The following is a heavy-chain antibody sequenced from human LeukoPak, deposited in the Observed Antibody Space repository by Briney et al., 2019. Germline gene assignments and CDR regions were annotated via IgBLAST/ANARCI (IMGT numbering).Heavy chain of an antibody. V-gene: IGHV3-30-3*01. Sequence: GGSLRLSCAASGFTFSSYAMHWVRQAPGKGPEWVAVISYDGSNKYYADSVKGRFTISRDNSKNTLYLQMNSLRAEDTAVYYCAREGLRRYDFWSGYWLGYWGQGTLVTVSS. CDR3: AREGLRRYDFWSGYWLGY. D-gene: IGHD3-3*01. CDR1: GFTFSSYA. J-gene: IGHJ4*02. CDR2: ISYDGSNK.